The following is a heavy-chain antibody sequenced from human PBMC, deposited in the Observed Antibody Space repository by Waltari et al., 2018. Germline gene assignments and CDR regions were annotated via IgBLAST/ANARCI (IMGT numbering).Heavy chain of an antibody. V-gene: IGHV4-34*01. CDR2: INHSGST. Sequence: QVQLQQWGAGLLKPSETLSLTCAVYGGSFSGYYWSWIRQPPGKGLEWIGEINHSGSTNYNPSRQSRVTISVDTSKNQFSLKLSSVTAADTAVYYCAREGATVVTRDAFDIWGQGTMVTVSS. CDR1: GGSFSGYY. J-gene: IGHJ3*02. CDR3: AREGATVVTRDAFDI. D-gene: IGHD4-17*01.